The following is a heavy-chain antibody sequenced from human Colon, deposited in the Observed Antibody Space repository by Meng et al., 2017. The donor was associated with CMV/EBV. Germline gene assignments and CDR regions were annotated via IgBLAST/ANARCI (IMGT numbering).Heavy chain of an antibody. V-gene: IGHV4-34*01. CDR3: ARGDWNSPGSLHGAFDI. CDR1: GGSFSGYY. CDR2: INHSGST. D-gene: IGHD1-7*01. J-gene: IGHJ3*02. Sequence: SETLSLTCAVYGGSFSGYYWSWIRQPPGKGLEWIGEINHSGSTNYNPSLKSRVTISVDTSKNQFSLKLSSVTAADTAVCYCARGDWNSPGSLHGAFDIWGQGTMVTVSS.